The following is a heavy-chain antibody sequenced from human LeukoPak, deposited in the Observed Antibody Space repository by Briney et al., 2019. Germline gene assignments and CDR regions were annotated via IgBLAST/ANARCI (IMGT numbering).Heavy chain of an antibody. D-gene: IGHD6-13*01. J-gene: IGHJ6*03. V-gene: IGHV3-9*01. CDR3: AKDIAAAGTSGGYMDV. CDR1: GFTFDDYA. CDR2: INWNGGNI. Sequence: PGRSLRLSCAASGFTFDDYAMHWVRQAPGKGLEWVSGINWNGGNIGYADSVKGRFTISRDNAKNSLYLQMNSLRAEDTALYYCAKDIAAAGTSGGYMDVWGKGTTVTASS.